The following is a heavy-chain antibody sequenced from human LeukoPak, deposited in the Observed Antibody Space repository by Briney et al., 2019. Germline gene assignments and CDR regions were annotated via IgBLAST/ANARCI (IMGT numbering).Heavy chain of an antibody. V-gene: IGHV4-4*02. J-gene: IGHJ5*02. CDR2: IYHSGST. CDR3: ARDGSTSTALVA. Sequence: PSETLSLTCAVPGGSISSSNWWSWVRQPPGKGLEWIGEIYHSGSTNYNPSLKSRVTISVDKSKNQFSLKLSSVTAADTAVYYCARDGSTSTALVAWGQGTLVTVSS. CDR1: GGSISSSNW. D-gene: IGHD2-2*01.